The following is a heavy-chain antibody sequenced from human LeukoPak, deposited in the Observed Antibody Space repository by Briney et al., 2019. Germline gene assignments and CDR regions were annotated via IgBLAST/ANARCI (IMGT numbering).Heavy chain of an antibody. CDR3: AKYYAARSRSFDF. Sequence: PGGSLRLSCAASGFTFSSYAMTWVRQSPGKGLEWVSVIGSGGDTYYSDSVQGRFTIPRDNSKNTLYLQMNSLRADDTAVYYCAKYYAARSRSFDFWGQGTLVTVSS. CDR2: IGSGGDT. CDR1: GFTFSSYA. V-gene: IGHV3-23*01. D-gene: IGHD3-10*01. J-gene: IGHJ4*02.